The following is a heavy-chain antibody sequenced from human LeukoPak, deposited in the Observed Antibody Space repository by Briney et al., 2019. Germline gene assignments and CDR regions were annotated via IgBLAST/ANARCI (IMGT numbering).Heavy chain of an antibody. J-gene: IGHJ4*02. CDR2: ISSSSSYI. CDR3: ARSTQPYYYDSSGYYFDY. V-gene: IGHV3-21*01. Sequence: GGSLRLSCAASGFTLSSYSMNWVRQAAGKGLEWVSSISSSSSYIYYADSVKGRFTISRDNAKNSLYLQMNSLRAEDTAVYYCARSTQPYYYDSSGYYFDYWGQGTLVTVSS. D-gene: IGHD3-22*01. CDR1: GFTLSSYS.